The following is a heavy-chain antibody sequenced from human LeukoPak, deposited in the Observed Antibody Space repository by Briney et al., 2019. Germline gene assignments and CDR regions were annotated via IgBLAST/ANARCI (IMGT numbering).Heavy chain of an antibody. D-gene: IGHD6-19*01. CDR2: ISAYNGNT. CDR3: ARDPGPIAVAGTDY. CDR1: GYTFTSYG. V-gene: IGHV1-18*01. J-gene: IGHJ4*02. Sequence: ASVKVSCKASGYTFTSYGISWVRQAPGQGLEWMGWISAYNGNTNYAQKLQGRVIMTTDTSTSTAYMELRSLRSDDTAVYYCARDPGPIAVAGTDYWGQGTLVTVSS.